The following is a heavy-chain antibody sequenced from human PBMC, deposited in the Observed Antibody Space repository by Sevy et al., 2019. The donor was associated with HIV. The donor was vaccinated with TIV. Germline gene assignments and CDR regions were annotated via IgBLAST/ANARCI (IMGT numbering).Heavy chain of an antibody. CDR3: ARGYSSSIYGMDV. D-gene: IGHD6-6*01. CDR2: ISSNGGST. V-gene: IGHV3-64*01. Sequence: GGSLRLSCAASEFTFSSYAMHWVRLAPGKGLEYVSAISSNGGSTYYANSVKGRFTISRDNSKNTLYLQMGSLRAEDMAVYYCARGYSSSIYGMDVWGQGTTVTVSS. CDR1: EFTFSSYA. J-gene: IGHJ6*02.